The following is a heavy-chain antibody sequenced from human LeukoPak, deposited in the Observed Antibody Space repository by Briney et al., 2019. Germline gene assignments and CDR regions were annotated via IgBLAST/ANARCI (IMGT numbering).Heavy chain of an antibody. CDR2: IIPIFGTA. J-gene: IGHJ6*04. CDR3: ARVTLGGYSYGSSVLSYYYYGMDV. CDR1: GGTFSSYA. D-gene: IGHD5-18*01. V-gene: IGHV1-69*06. Sequence: GASVKVSCKASGGTFSSYAISWVRQAPGQGLEWMGGIIPIFGTANYAQKFQGRVTITADKSTSTAYMELSSLRSEDTAVYYCARVTLGGYSYGSSVLSYYYYGMDVWGKGTTVTVSS.